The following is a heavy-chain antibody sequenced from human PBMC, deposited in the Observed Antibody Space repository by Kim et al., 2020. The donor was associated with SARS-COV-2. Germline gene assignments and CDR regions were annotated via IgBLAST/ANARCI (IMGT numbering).Heavy chain of an antibody. J-gene: IGHJ4*03. CDR3: AREKGSSGSAGFFDF. D-gene: IGHD6-19*01. Sequence: GGSLRLSCAGSGIDVSTHILHWIRHSPDKGLEWVAVISPDGNGILYGDSVKGRFTVSRDNSQNTMYLQMSSLRPDDTGLYSCAREKGSSGSAGFFDFWG. V-gene: IGHV3-30*04. CDR2: ISPDGNGI. CDR1: GIDVSTHI.